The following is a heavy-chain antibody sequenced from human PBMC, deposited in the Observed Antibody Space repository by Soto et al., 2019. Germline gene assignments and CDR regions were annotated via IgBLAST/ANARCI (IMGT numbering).Heavy chain of an antibody. CDR2: IYYSGST. CDR3: AREVPTPYYFDY. Sequence: QVQLQESGPGLVKPSQTLSLTCPVSGGSISSGGYYWSWIRQHPGKGLEWIGYIYYSGSTYYIPSLKSRLTMSIDTSKNQFSLKLSSVTAADTAVYYCAREVPTPYYFDYWGQGTLVTVSS. J-gene: IGHJ4*02. V-gene: IGHV4-31*03. CDR1: GGSISSGGYY.